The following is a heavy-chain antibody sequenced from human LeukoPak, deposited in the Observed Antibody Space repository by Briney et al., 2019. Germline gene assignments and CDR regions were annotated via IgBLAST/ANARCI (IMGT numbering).Heavy chain of an antibody. V-gene: IGHV4-59*08. J-gene: IGHJ4*02. Sequence: PSETLSLTCTVSGGSISSYYWSWLRQPPGKGLEWIGYIYYSGSTNYNPSLKSRVTISVDTSKNQFSLKLSSVTAADTAVYYCARRRGDYGSGSYYNANFDYWGQGTLVTVSS. CDR2: IYYSGST. D-gene: IGHD3-10*01. CDR1: GGSISSYY. CDR3: ARRRGDYGSGSYYNANFDY.